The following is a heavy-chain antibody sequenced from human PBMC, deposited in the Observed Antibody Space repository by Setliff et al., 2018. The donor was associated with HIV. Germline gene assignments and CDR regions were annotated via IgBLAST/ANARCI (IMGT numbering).Heavy chain of an antibody. CDR1: GYIFTGFG. D-gene: IGHD2-2*01. J-gene: IGHJ4*02. CDR3: ARGPPIVVVPAALLTFDY. Sequence: ASVKVSCKTSGYIFTGFGLTWVRQAPGQGLEWMGWISAYNGNTNYAQKLQGRVTMTTDTSTSTAYMELRSLRSDDTAVYYCARGPPIVVVPAALLTFDYWGQGTLVTVSS. V-gene: IGHV1-18*01. CDR2: ISAYNGNT.